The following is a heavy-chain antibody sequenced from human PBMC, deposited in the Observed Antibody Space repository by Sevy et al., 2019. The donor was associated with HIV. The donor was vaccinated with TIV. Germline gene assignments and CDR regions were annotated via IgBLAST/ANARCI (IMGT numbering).Heavy chain of an antibody. CDR3: ARDLRGRGGSCYFDY. V-gene: IGHV3-21*01. J-gene: IGHJ4*02. Sequence: GSLRLSCAASGFTFSSYSMNWVRQAPGKGLEWVSSISSSSSYIYYADSVKGRFTISRDNAKNSLYLQMNSLRAEDTAVYYCARDLRGRGGSCYFDYWGQGTLVTVSS. CDR2: ISSSSSYI. D-gene: IGHD2-15*01. CDR1: GFTFSSYS.